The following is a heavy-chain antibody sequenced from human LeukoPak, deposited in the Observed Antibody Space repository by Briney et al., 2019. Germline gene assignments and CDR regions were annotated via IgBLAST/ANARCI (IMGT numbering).Heavy chain of an antibody. CDR3: ARGGDMTTDDAFDI. J-gene: IGHJ3*02. V-gene: IGHV1-18*01. Sequence: ASVKVSCKASGYTFTSYGISWVRQAPGQGREWMGWISAYNGNTNYAQKLQGRVTMTTDTSTSTAYMELRSLRADDTAVYYCARGGDMTTDDAFDIWGQGTMVTVSS. CDR2: ISAYNGNT. CDR1: GYTFTSYG. D-gene: IGHD4-17*01.